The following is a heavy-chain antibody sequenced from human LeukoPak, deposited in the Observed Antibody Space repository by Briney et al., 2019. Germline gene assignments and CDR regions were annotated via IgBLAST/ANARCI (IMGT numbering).Heavy chain of an antibody. D-gene: IGHD6-19*01. Sequence: SETLSLTCTVSGGSISSSSYYWGWIRQPPGKGLEWIGSMYHSGSTYYNPPLKSRVTISEDTSKNQFSLKLSSVTAADTAVYYCAGHISGWYRRWFDPWGQGTLVTVSS. CDR3: AGHISGWYRRWFDP. V-gene: IGHV4-39*07. CDR2: MYHSGST. J-gene: IGHJ5*02. CDR1: GGSISSSSYY.